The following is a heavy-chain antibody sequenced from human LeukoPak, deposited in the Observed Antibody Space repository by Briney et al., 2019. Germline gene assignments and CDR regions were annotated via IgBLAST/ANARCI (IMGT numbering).Heavy chain of an antibody. CDR3: TTDLGSGWRLYYFDY. D-gene: IGHD6-19*01. V-gene: IGHV3-15*01. CDR2: IKSKTDGGTT. CDR1: GFTFSNAW. J-gene: IGHJ4*02. Sequence: PGGSLRLSCAASGFTFSNAWMSWVRQAPGKGLEWVGRIKSKTDGGTTDYAAPVKGRFTISRDDSKNTLYLQVNSLKTEDTAVYYCTTDLGSGWRLYYFDYWGQGTLVTVSS.